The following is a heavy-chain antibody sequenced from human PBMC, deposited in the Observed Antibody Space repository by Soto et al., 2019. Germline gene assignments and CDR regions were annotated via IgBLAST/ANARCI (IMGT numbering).Heavy chain of an antibody. Sequence: PGGSLRLSCAASGFTFSSYWMHWVRQAPGKGLVWVSRINSDGSSTSYADSVKGRFTISRDNAKNTLYLQMNSLRAEDTAVYYCARSVGIWASGFYYYGMDVWGQGTTVTVSS. V-gene: IGHV3-74*01. CDR2: INSDGSST. CDR3: ARSVGIWASGFYYYGMDV. D-gene: IGHD3-10*01. CDR1: GFTFSSYW. J-gene: IGHJ6*02.